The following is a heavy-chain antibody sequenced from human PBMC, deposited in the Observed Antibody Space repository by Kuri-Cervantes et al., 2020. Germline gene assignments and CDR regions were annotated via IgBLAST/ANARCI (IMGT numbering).Heavy chain of an antibody. CDR2: ISKDGDNK. CDR3: AKGVRYFDWLSIDQ. V-gene: IGHV3-30-3*01. CDR1: GFSFNNHA. Sequence: GGSLRLSCIASGFSFNNHAMYWVRQAPGKGLEWVALISKDGDNKYHADSVKGRFTISRDNSKKTLYLQMNSLRAEDTAMYYCAKGVRYFDWLSIDQWGQGTLVTVSS. J-gene: IGHJ4*02. D-gene: IGHD3-9*01.